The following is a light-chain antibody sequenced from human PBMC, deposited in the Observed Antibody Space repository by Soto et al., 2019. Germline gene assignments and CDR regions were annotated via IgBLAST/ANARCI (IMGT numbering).Light chain of an antibody. J-gene: IGLJ3*02. Sequence: QPVVTQEPSFSVSPGGTITLTCGLTSGSVSTSSYPSWYQQTPGQAPRTLIYSTNTRSSGVPDRFSGSILGNKAALTITGAQADDESDYYCALSLPRGVWEFGGGTKLTVL. V-gene: IGLV8-61*01. CDR2: STN. CDR1: SGSVSTSSY. CDR3: ALSLPRGVWE.